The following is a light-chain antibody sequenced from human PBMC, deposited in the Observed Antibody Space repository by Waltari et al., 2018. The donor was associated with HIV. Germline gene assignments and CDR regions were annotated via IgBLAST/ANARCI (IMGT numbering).Light chain of an antibody. CDR3: QSYDSSLSNWV. CDR2: GNS. Sequence: QSVLTQPPSVSGAPGQRVTISCTGSSSNIGAGYDVHWYQQLPGTAPKLLIYGNSNRPSGVPDRVSGSKSGTSASLAITGLQPDDETDYYCQSYDSSLSNWVFGGGTKLTVL. V-gene: IGLV1-40*01. CDR1: SSNIGAGYD. J-gene: IGLJ3*02.